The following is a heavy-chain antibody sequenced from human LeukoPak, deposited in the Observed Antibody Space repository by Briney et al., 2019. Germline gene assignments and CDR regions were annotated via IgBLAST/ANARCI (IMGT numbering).Heavy chain of an antibody. J-gene: IGHJ5*02. CDR3: ARGPGSGSYFAWFDP. CDR1: GGSFNGYY. D-gene: IGHD3-10*01. V-gene: IGHV4-34*01. Sequence: PSETLSLTCAAYGGSFNGYYWSWIRQPPGKGLEWIGEINHSGSTNYNPSLKSRVTMSVDTSKNQVSLKLSSVTAADTAVYYCARGPGSGSYFAWFDPWGQGTQVTVSS. CDR2: INHSGST.